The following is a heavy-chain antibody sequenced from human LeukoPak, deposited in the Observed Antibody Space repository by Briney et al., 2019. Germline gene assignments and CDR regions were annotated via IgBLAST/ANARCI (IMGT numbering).Heavy chain of an antibody. J-gene: IGHJ3*02. CDR2: IYHSGST. V-gene: IGHV4-38-2*01. CDR3: AEGLGGGAFDI. Sequence: SETLSLTCAVSGYSISSGYYWGWIRQPPGKGLEWIGSIYHSGSTYYNPSLKSRVTISVDTSKNQFSLKLSSVTAADTAVYYCAEGLGGGAFDIWGQGTTVTVS. CDR1: GYSISSGYY. D-gene: IGHD3-16*01.